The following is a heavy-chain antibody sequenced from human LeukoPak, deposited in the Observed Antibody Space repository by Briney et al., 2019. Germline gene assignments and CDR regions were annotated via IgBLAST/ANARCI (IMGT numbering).Heavy chain of an antibody. CDR1: GFSISSYY. V-gene: IGHV4-4*07. CDR3: ARGLVVPAALGYYYYMAV. J-gene: IGHJ6*03. Sequence: PSETLSLTCTVSGFSISSYYWSWIRQPAGKGLEWVSRIYASGSTNYNPSLKSRVTISVDNSKNQFYLKLSTVTAADTAVYYCARGLVVPAALGYYYYMAVWGKGTMVTVSS. D-gene: IGHD2-2*01. CDR2: IYASGST.